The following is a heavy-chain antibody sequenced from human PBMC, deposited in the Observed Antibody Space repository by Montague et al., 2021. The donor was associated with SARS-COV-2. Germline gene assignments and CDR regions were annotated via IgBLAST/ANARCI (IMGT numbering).Heavy chain of an antibody. V-gene: IGHV4-61*02. J-gene: IGHJ3*01. Sequence: TLSLTCTVSGDSTNSGSYYWSWLRQPAGKGLEWIGRVYRSGDTNYHPSLESRISISIDTSKNQISLRLTSVTAADTGVYYCGRGLVGFAGHWLWGPGTMVTVS. CDR2: VYRSGDT. CDR3: GRGLVGFAGHWL. D-gene: IGHD1-26*01. CDR1: GDSTNSGSYY.